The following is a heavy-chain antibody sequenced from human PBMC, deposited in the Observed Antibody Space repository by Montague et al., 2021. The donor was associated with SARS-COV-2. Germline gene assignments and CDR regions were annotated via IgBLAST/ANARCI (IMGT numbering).Heavy chain of an antibody. D-gene: IGHD2-15*01. CDR3: AIMGEVAATRYNWFDP. J-gene: IGHJ5*02. CDR1: GFTFSSYW. Sequence: SLRLSCAASGFTFSSYWMHWFRQAPGKGLVWVSRINSDGSSTSYADSVKGRFTISRDNAKNTLYLHMNSLRAEDTAVHYCAIMGEVAATRYNWFDPWGQGTLVTVSS. CDR2: INSDGSST. V-gene: IGHV3-74*01.